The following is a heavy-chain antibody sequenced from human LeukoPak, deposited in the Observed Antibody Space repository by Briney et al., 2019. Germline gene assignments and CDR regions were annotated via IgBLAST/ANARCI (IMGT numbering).Heavy chain of an antibody. Sequence: GGSLRLSCAASGFTFSSYAMHWVRQAPGKGLEWVTIISYDASNKYYADSVKGRFTISRDNSTNTLYLQLDSLRPEDTAVYYCAKSRLVAVVAAYMDVWGKGTTVTVSS. J-gene: IGHJ6*04. CDR2: ISYDASNK. CDR1: GFTFSSYA. CDR3: AKSRLVAVVAAYMDV. V-gene: IGHV3-30*18. D-gene: IGHD2-15*01.